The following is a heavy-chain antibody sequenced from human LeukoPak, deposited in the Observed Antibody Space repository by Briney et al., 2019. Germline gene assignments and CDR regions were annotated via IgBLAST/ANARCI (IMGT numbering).Heavy chain of an antibody. D-gene: IGHD1-26*01. V-gene: IGHV4-4*07. Sequence: PSETLSLTCDVSGGSVRRYWWGWVRQPAGKGLEWLGRIYSTGSTRFNPSLKSRLTLSIDTSTNQFPLKLTSVTAADTAVYFCARQGYTVSYYFLDYWSQGTLVTVSS. CDR2: IYSTGST. CDR1: GGSVRRYW. CDR3: ARQGYTVSYYFLDY. J-gene: IGHJ4*02.